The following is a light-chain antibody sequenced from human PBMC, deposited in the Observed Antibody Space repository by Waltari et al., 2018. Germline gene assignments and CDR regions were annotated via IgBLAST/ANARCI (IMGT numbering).Light chain of an antibody. CDR3: QQSFSIPYT. J-gene: IGKJ2*01. CDR1: QSISIY. Sequence: DIQMTQSPFSLSAYVGDRVTITCRTSQSISIYVNWYQHKPGKAPKVLISGANTLERGVPSRFTGSGSGTEFTLTINNVQPEDIATYYCQQSFSIPYTCGQGTKFEIK. CDR2: GAN. V-gene: IGKV1-39*01.